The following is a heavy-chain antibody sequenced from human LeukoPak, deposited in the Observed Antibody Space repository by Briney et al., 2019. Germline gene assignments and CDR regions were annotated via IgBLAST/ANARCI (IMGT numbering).Heavy chain of an antibody. Sequence: GASVKVSCKASGGTFSSYAISWVRQAPGQGLEWMGRIIPILNITNYAQKFQGRVTITTDESTSTAYMELSSLRSEDTAVYYCARGWSGWDYYYMDVWGKGTTVTVSS. D-gene: IGHD3-3*01. CDR1: GGTFSSYA. V-gene: IGHV1-69*04. CDR3: ARGWSGWDYYYMDV. CDR2: IIPILNIT. J-gene: IGHJ6*03.